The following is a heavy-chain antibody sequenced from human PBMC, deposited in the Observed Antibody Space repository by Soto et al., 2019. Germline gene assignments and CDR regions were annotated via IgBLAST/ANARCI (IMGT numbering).Heavy chain of an antibody. V-gene: IGHV1-3*01. CDR1: GYTFTSYA. Sequence: ASVKVSCKASGYTFTSYAMHWVRQAPGQRLEWMGWINAGNGNTKYSQKFQGRVTITRDTSESTAYMELSSLRSEDTAVYYCARGGNVLRFLEWLEMNYGMDVWGQGTTVTVS. J-gene: IGHJ6*02. CDR2: INAGNGNT. CDR3: ARGGNVLRFLEWLEMNYGMDV. D-gene: IGHD3-3*01.